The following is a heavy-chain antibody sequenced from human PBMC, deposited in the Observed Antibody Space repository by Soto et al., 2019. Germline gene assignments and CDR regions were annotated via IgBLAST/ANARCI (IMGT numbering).Heavy chain of an antibody. D-gene: IGHD4-17*01. CDR2: VYYRGRS. V-gene: IGHV4-39*01. J-gene: IGHJ4*02. CDR1: GGSVTNTSYY. CDR3: VSQRTTVPTQAYFDY. Sequence: SETLSLTCTVSGGSVTNTSYYWGWIRQSPGKGLEWIGSVYYRGRSYSKSSVKSRVTISVDTSKNRFSLSLNSVTASDTAVYFCVSQRTTVPTQAYFDYWGPGALVTVSS.